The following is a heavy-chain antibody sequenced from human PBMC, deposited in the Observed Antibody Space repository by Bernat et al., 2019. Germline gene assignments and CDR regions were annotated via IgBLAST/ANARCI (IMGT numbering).Heavy chain of an antibody. CDR1: GGSISSGGYY. Sequence: QLQLQESGPGLVKPSQTLSLTCTVSGGSISSGGYYWSWIRQHPGKGLEWIGYIYYSGSTYYNPSLKSRVTISVDTSKDQFSLKLSSVTAADTAVYCCARVPRIRYYYMDVWGKGTTVTVSS. CDR3: ARVPRIRYYYMDV. CDR2: IYYSGST. V-gene: IGHV4-31*03. D-gene: IGHD2-15*01. J-gene: IGHJ6*03.